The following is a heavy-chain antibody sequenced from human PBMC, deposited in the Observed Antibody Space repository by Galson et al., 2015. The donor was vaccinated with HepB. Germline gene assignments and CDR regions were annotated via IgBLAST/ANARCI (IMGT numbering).Heavy chain of an antibody. CDR1: GFIFSSYA. J-gene: IGHJ4*02. D-gene: IGHD2-21*02. Sequence: SLRLSCAASGFIFSSYAMHWVRQAPGKGLEWVAVISYDGSNKYYADSVKGRFTISRDNSKTTLYLQMNSLRAEDTAEYYCARDVEVVTAIGTFDYWGQGTLVTVSS. CDR3: ARDVEVVTAIGTFDY. CDR2: ISYDGSNK. V-gene: IGHV3-30-3*01.